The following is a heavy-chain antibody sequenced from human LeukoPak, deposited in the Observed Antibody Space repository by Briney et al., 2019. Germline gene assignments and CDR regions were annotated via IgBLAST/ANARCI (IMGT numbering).Heavy chain of an antibody. Sequence: GGFLRLSCVASGFTFSNYWMHWVRQAPGKGLVWVSRIKTDGSSTDYADSVKGRFTISRDNSKNTLYLQMNSLRAEDTAVYYCAKFYYDSSGYYLGRYMDVWGKGTTVTVSS. J-gene: IGHJ6*03. CDR2: IKTDGSST. V-gene: IGHV3-74*01. CDR3: AKFYYDSSGYYLGRYMDV. CDR1: GFTFSNYW. D-gene: IGHD3-22*01.